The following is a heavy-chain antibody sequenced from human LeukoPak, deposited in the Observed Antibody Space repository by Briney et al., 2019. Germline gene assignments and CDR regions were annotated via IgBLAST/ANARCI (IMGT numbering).Heavy chain of an antibody. CDR3: ARRPRSGSYSRLDY. D-gene: IGHD1-26*01. V-gene: IGHV4-34*01. CDR1: GGSSSGYY. CDR2: INHSGST. Sequence: PSETLSLTCAVYGGSSSGYYWSWIRQPPGKGLEWIGEINHSGSTNYNPSLKSRVTISVDTSRNQFSLKLSSVTAADTAVYYCARRPRSGSYSRLDYWGQGTLVTVSS. J-gene: IGHJ4*02.